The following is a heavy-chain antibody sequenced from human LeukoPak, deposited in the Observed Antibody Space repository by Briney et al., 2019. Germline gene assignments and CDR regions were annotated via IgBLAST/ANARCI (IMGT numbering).Heavy chain of an antibody. J-gene: IGHJ4*02. D-gene: IGHD1-7*01. CDR3: AKGRNWTYLYYFDY. CDR2: MSGRGGST. CDR1: GFTFSSYA. Sequence: GGSLRLSCAASGFTFSSYAMIWVRQAPGKGLEWVSAMSGRGGSTYYADSVKGRFTISRYNSKNMLYMQMNSLRAEDTAVYYCAKGRNWTYLYYFDYWGQGTLVTVSS. V-gene: IGHV3-23*01.